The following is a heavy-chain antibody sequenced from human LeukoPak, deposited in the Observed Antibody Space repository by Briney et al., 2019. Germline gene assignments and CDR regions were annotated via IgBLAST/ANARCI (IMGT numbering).Heavy chain of an antibody. CDR2: ISYDGSNK. D-gene: IGHD2-2*02. V-gene: IGHV3-30-3*01. CDR3: AKDGKRYCSSTSCYTWLDY. J-gene: IGHJ4*02. CDR1: GFTFSSYA. Sequence: PGGSLRLSCAASGFTFSSYAMHWVRQAPGKGLEWVAVISYDGSNKYYADSVKGRFTISRDNSKNTLYLQMNSLRAEDTAVYYCAKDGKRYCSSTSCYTWLDYWGQGTLVTVSS.